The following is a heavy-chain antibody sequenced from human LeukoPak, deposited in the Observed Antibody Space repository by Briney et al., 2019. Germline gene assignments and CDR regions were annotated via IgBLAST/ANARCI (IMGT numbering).Heavy chain of an antibody. D-gene: IGHD1-14*01. CDR3: TRYNNDHFDY. J-gene: IGHJ4*02. V-gene: IGHV3-33*01. Sequence: GGPLRLSCAGSGFTFGGYGMHWFRQTPGKGLEWVAVFAYDGSRAFYADSVKGRFTISRDNSKNTMSVQMDDLRAEDTAVYYCTRYNNDHFDYWGQGTLVTVSS. CDR2: FAYDGSRA. CDR1: GFTFGGYG.